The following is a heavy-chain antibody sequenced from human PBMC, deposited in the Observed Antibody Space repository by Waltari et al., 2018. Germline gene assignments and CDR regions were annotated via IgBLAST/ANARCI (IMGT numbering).Heavy chain of an antibody. CDR2: VEPDDGET. D-gene: IGHD2-2*02. CDR3: ATDLHTGDAFDI. Sequence: EVQLVQSGAEGKKPGDTVKISCKVSGYTFNDYYMQWVPQAPGKGLEWMGRVEPDDGETIYAEKFPGRVTITADTSTDTAYMELSSLRSEDTAVYYCATDLHTGDAFDIWGQGTMVTVSS. CDR1: GYTFNDYY. J-gene: IGHJ3*02. V-gene: IGHV1-69-2*01.